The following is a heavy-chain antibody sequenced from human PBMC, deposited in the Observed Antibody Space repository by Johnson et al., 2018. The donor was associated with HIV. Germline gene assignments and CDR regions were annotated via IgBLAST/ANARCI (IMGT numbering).Heavy chain of an antibody. J-gene: IGHJ3*02. CDR3: AREYDAFDS. V-gene: IGHV3-7*01. CDR1: GFTFSSYW. Sequence: MQLVESGGGLVQPEGSLRLSCAASGFTFSSYWMSWVRQAPGKGLAWVANIKQDGSEKYYADSVKGRFTIPRDNAQNPLYLQMNSLRAEDTAVYYCAREYDAFDSWGQGTMVTVS. CDR2: IKQDGSEK.